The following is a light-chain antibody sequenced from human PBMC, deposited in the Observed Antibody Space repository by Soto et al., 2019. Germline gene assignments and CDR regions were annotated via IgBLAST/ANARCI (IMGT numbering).Light chain of an antibody. J-gene: IGLJ1*01. CDR2: EGS. Sequence: QSALTQPASVSGSPGQSITISCTGTSSDVGSYNLVSWYQQHPGKAPKLMIYEGSKRPSGVSNRFSGSKSGNTASLTISGLQAEDDADYYCCSYAGSSTYFFGTGTKITVL. V-gene: IGLV2-23*01. CDR3: CSYAGSSTYF. CDR1: SSDVGSYNL.